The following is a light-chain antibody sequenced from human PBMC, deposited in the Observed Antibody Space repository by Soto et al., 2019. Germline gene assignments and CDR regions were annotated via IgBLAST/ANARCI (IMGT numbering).Light chain of an antibody. CDR2: GAS. Sequence: EIVMTQSPATLSVSPGERCTLSCMASQSVSSNLAWYQQKPGQAPRLLIYGASTRATGITARFSGSGSGTEFTLTISSLQSEDFAVYYCQQYNNWPQTFGQGTKVDIK. CDR1: QSVSSN. CDR3: QQYNNWPQT. V-gene: IGKV3-15*01. J-gene: IGKJ1*01.